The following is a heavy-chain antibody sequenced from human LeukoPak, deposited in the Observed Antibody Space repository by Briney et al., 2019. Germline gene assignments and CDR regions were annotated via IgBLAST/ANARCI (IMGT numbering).Heavy chain of an antibody. CDR2: ISSSSSYI. V-gene: IGHV3-21*01. D-gene: IGHD6-6*01. CDR3: ARDRIAARDWFDP. CDR1: GFTFSSYN. Sequence: GGSLRLSCAASGFTFSSYNMNWVRQAPGKGLEWVSSISSSSSYIYYADSVKGRFTISRDNAKNSLYLQMNSLRAEDTAVYYCARDRIAARDWFDPWGQGTLVTVSS. J-gene: IGHJ5*02.